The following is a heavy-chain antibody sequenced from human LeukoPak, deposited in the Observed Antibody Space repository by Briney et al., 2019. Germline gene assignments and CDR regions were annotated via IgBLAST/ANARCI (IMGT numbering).Heavy chain of an antibody. V-gene: IGHV4-39*07. J-gene: IGHJ4*02. D-gene: IGHD3-10*01. Sequence: SETLSLTCTVSGGSISTSNYYWGWIRQPPGKGLEWIGSIYHSGSTYYNPSLKSRVTISVDTSKNQFSLKLSSVTAADTAVYYCASLYGSGTTDMRWGQGTLVTVSS. CDR1: GGSISTSNYY. CDR2: IYHSGST. CDR3: ASLYGSGTTDMR.